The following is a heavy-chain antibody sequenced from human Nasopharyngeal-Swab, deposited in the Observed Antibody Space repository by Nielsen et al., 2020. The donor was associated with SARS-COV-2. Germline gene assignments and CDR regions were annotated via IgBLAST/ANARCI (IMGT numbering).Heavy chain of an antibody. J-gene: IGHJ3*02. CDR1: GFTFSSYG. D-gene: IGHD1-1*01. CDR2: ISSSSSYI. V-gene: IGHV3-21*01. Sequence: GGSLRLSCAASGFTFSSYGMNWVRQAPGKGLEWVSSISSSSSYIYYADSVKGRFTISRDNAKNSLYLQMNSLRAEDTAVYYCARSQGERRAGAFDIWGQGTMVTVSS. CDR3: ARSQGERRAGAFDI.